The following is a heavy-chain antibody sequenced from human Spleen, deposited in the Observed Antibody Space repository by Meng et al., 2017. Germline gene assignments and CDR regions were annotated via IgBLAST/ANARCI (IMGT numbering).Heavy chain of an antibody. D-gene: IGHD4-11*01. V-gene: IGHV1-2*06. Sequence: ASVKVSCKASGYTFPDYWLHWVRRAPGQGLEWMGRIDPKSGDTQYAQRFQGRVTMTGDTSISTAYMELSGLRSDDTAMYYCAREGANDYSNAGTWNWFDPWGQGTLVTVSS. CDR1: GYTFPDYW. CDR2: IDPKSGDT. J-gene: IGHJ5*02. CDR3: AREGANDYSNAGTWNWFDP.